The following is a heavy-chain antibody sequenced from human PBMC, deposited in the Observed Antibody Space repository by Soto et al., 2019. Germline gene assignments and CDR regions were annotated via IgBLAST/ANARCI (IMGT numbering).Heavy chain of an antibody. CDR1: GGSISSGGYS. CDR3: ARASTTVTTLDY. Sequence: PSETLSLTCTVSGGSISSGGYSWSWIRQPPGKGLEWIGYIYHSGSTYYNPSLKSRVTISVDRSKNQFSLKLSSVTAADTAVYYCARASTTVTTLDYWGQGTLVTVSS. D-gene: IGHD4-17*01. V-gene: IGHV4-30-2*01. J-gene: IGHJ4*02. CDR2: IYHSGST.